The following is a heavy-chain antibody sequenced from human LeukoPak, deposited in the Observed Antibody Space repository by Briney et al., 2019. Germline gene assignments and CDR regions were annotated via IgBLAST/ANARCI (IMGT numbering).Heavy chain of an antibody. Sequence: GGSLRLSCAASGFTFSSYAMSWVRQAPGKGLEWVSAISGSGGSTYYADSVKGRFTISRDNSKNTLYLQMNSLRAEDTAVYYCAKGGAPVLRYFDWLSPYYFDYWGQGTLATVSS. CDR1: GFTFSSYA. CDR2: ISGSGGST. J-gene: IGHJ4*02. V-gene: IGHV3-23*01. D-gene: IGHD3-9*01. CDR3: AKGGAPVLRYFDWLSPYYFDY.